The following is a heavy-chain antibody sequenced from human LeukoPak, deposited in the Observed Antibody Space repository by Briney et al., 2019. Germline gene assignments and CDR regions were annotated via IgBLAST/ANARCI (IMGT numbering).Heavy chain of an antibody. CDR3: AREKGGNSGFDY. V-gene: IGHV4-59*01. CDR1: GGSNSSYY. Sequence: SETLSLTCTVSGGSNSSYYWSWIRQPPGKGREWIGYIYYSGSTNYNPSLKSRVTISVDTSKNQFSLKLSSVTAADTAVYYCAREKGGNSGFDYWGRGTLVTVSS. CDR2: IYYSGST. D-gene: IGHD4-23*01. J-gene: IGHJ4*02.